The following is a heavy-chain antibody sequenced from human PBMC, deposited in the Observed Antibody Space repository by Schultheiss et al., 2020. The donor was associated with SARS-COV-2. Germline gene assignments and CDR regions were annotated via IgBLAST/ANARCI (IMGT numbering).Heavy chain of an antibody. CDR1: GESFNGFS. CDR3: ARRGYYGDRFDY. CDR2: VSHSGGT. Sequence: SETLSLTCAVYGESFNGFSWTWIRQSPGKGLEWIGQVSHSGGTHYSPSLKRRVTISVDTSKSQFSLRLRSATAADTAVYYCARRGYYGDRFDYWGQGTLVTVSS. V-gene: IGHV4-34*01. J-gene: IGHJ4*02. D-gene: IGHD4-17*01.